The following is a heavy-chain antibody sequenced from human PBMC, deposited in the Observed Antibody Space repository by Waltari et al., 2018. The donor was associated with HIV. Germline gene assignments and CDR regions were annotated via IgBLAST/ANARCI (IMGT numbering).Heavy chain of an antibody. Sequence: VQLLGSGGGLVQPGGSLSLPVATSGFIFSNHAWSGVLQAPGKGLEWVATIRSIGDTTYYADSVKGRFTTTRANSKDTLYLQMNSLRAEDTAVYYCAKDSMGAIDVEDYFDFWGQGTLVTVSS. J-gene: IGHJ4*02. CDR1: GFIFSNHA. D-gene: IGHD1-26*01. V-gene: IGHV3-23*01. CDR2: IRSIGDTT. CDR3: AKDSMGAIDVEDYFDF.